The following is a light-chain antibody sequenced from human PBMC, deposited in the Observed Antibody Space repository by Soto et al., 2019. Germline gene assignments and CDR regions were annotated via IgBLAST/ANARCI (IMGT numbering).Light chain of an antibody. J-gene: IGKJ5*01. CDR1: ESVTDY. CDR3: QQYNNWPLT. V-gene: IGKV3-11*01. Sequence: EIVLTQSPATLSLSPGERGTLSCRASESVTDYLAWYQQKPGQAPRLLVYDVSNRAAGIPTRFSGGGSGTDFTLTISSLQSEDFAVYYCQQYNNWPLTFGQGTRLEIK. CDR2: DVS.